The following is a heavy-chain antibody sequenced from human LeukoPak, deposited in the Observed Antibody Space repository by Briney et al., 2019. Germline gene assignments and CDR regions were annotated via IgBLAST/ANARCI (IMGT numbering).Heavy chain of an antibody. CDR2: IYNSGST. CDR1: GGSISSSSYY. J-gene: IGHJ4*02. D-gene: IGHD2-15*01. CDR3: AREGGYCSGGSCYDYFDY. V-gene: IGHV4-39*02. Sequence: PSETLSLTCTVSGGSISSSSYYWGWIRQPPGKGLEWIGSIYNSGSTYYNPSLKSRVTISVDTSKNQFSLKLSSVTAADTAVYYCAREGGYCSGGSCYDYFDYWGQGTLVTVSS.